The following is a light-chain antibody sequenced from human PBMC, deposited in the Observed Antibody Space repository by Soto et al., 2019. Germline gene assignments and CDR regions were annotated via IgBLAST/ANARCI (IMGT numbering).Light chain of an antibody. CDR1: HDVSVS. CDR3: QQRASWPYT. CDR2: DAS. Sequence: EIWLTQSPATLSLSPGEGAPLSCRASHDVSVSLVWYRQRPGQSPRLLIHDASNRATGISARFSGSGSGTDFTLTIGSLEPEESALYYCQQRASWPYTSGQGTKVDSK. J-gene: IGKJ2*01. V-gene: IGKV3-11*01.